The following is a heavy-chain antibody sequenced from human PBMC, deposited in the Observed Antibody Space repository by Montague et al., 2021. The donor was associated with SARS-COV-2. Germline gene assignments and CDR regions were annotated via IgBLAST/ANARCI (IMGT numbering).Heavy chain of an antibody. V-gene: IGHV4-39*01. J-gene: IGHJ4*02. CDR3: ARRVYSYGWDD. CDR1: GGPISGSSDY. D-gene: IGHD5-18*01. Sequence: SETQSLTCTVTGGPISGSSDYWGWIRQSPGKGLEWIASVDYSGNTYYSPSLKSRLTISVDTSKNQFSLKLNSVTAADTALYYCARRVYSYGWDDWGQGTLVTVSS. CDR2: VDYSGNT.